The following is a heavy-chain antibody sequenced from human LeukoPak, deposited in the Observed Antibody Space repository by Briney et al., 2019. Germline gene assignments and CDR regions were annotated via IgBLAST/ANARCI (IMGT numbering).Heavy chain of an antibody. V-gene: IGHV3-64*04. CDR3: AKDGKLGYCSGGSCYSYYYYYYMDV. Sequence: PGGTLRLTCTASGCTFSSYAMHWIRQAPGKGLEYISPISSNGGSTYYANPVKGRFTLSRDNSKHSLYLQMNSLRAEDAALYYCAKDGKLGYCSGGSCYSYYYYYYMDVWGKGTTVTVSS. CDR1: GCTFSSYA. J-gene: IGHJ6*03. D-gene: IGHD2-15*01. CDR2: ISSNGGST.